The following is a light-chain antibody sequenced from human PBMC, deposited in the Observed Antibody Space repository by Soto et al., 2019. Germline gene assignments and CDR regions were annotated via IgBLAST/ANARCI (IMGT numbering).Light chain of an antibody. V-gene: IGKV3-15*01. CDR2: GAS. CDR3: QPYDNWPLT. Sequence: EIVMTQSPATLSLSPGERASLSCRASQSLSNKLAWYQQKPGQAPRLLIYGASTRATDIPVRFSAGGSGTEFTLTISSLQSEDFAVYYCQPYDNWPLTFGGGTKVDI. J-gene: IGKJ4*01. CDR1: QSLSNK.